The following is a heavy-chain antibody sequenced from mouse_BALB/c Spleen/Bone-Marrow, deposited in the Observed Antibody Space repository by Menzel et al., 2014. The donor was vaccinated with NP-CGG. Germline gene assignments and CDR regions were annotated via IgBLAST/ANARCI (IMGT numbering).Heavy chain of an antibody. J-gene: IGHJ2*01. CDR1: GFNIKDTY. CDR2: IDSANGNT. V-gene: IGHV14-3*02. D-gene: IGHD2-1*01. CDR3: ARYRYGNFDY. Sequence: VQLQQPGAELVKPGDSVKLSCTASGFNIKDTYIHWVKQRPEQGLEWIGRIDSANGNTKYDPKFQGKATITADTSSNPAYLQLSSLTSEDTAVYYCARYRYGNFDYWGQGTTLTVSS.